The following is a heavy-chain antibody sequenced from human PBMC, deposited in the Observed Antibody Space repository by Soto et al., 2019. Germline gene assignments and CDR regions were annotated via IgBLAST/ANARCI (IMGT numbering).Heavy chain of an antibody. V-gene: IGHV3-23*01. CDR2: ISGSGGST. Sequence: EVQLLESGVGLVQPGGSLRLSCAASGFTFSSYAMSWVRQAPGKGLEWVSAISGSGGSTYYADSVKGRFTISRDNSKNTLYLQMNSLRAEDTAVYYCATGTYGDPNWFDPWGQGTLVTVSS. CDR1: GFTFSSYA. J-gene: IGHJ5*02. D-gene: IGHD4-17*01. CDR3: ATGTYGDPNWFDP.